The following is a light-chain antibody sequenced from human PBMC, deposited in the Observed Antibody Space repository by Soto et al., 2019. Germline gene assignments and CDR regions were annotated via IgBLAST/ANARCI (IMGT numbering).Light chain of an antibody. CDR2: AAS. CDR1: QSVGSN. J-gene: IGKJ1*01. CDR3: QQFNNWSGS. V-gene: IGKV3-15*01. Sequence: EIVMTQSPATLSVSPGDRATLSCRASQSVGSNLAWYQQKPGQAPRLLIYAASTRATDIPARFSGSGSGTEFTPTINSLQSEDFAVYYCQQFNNWSGSFGQGTKVEIK.